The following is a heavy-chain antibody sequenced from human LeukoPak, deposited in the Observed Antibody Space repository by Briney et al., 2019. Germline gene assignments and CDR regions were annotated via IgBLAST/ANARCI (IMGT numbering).Heavy chain of an antibody. CDR2: ITNTGGST. J-gene: IGHJ4*02. CDR3: AKDLYGGSYYDYYFDY. V-gene: IGHV3-23*01. D-gene: IGHD1-26*01. Sequence: GGSLRLSCAASGFTFSNSAMSWVRQAPGKGLEYVSGITNTGGSTYYTDSVKGRFTISRDNSKKTLHLQMNSLRAEDTAVYYCAKDLYGGSYYDYYFDYWGQGTLVTVSS. CDR1: GFTFSNSA.